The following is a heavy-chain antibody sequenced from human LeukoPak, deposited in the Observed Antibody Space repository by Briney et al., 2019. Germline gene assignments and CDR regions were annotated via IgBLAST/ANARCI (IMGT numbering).Heavy chain of an antibody. CDR3: ARLAVPADKGAFDI. Sequence: SETLSLTCTVSGGSMSSYYWSWIRQPAGQGLEWVGRISDTGASHYNPSLKGRVTMSLDTSNNHFSLKLSSVTAADTAVYYCARLAVPADKGAFDIWAHGTLVTVSS. CDR2: ISDTGAS. D-gene: IGHD2-2*01. V-gene: IGHV4-4*07. CDR1: GGSMSSYY. J-gene: IGHJ3*02.